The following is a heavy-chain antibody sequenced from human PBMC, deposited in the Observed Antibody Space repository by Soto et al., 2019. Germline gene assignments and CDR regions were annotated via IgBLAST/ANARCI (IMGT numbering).Heavy chain of an antibody. V-gene: IGHV4-59*01. CDR1: GGSISRYY. CDR3: ARDRSTYGGGGTGEVKENWFDP. CDR2: AYYSGDT. J-gene: IGHJ5*02. Sequence: SETLSLTCSVSGGSISRYYWSWIRQPPGKGLEWIGYAYYSGDTGYNPSLPSRVTMAVDTSKNQVSLKLTSVTAADTAVYYCARDRSTYGGGGTGEVKENWFDPWGQGALVT. D-gene: IGHD2-8*01.